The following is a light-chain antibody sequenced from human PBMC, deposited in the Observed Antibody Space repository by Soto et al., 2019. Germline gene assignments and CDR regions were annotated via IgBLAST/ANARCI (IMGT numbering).Light chain of an antibody. CDR1: SSDVGGYDY. Sequence: QSALTQPPSASGSPGQSVTISCTGTSSDVGGYDYVSWYQQHPGKAPKLMIYEVTIRPSGVSDRFSGSKSGNTASLTVSGLQAEDAADYYCSSYTGGNPSYVFGTGTKVT. V-gene: IGLV2-8*01. CDR3: SSYTGGNPSYV. J-gene: IGLJ1*01. CDR2: EVT.